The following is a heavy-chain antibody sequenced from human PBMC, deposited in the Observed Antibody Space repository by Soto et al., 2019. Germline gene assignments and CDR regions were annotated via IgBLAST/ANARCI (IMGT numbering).Heavy chain of an antibody. J-gene: IGHJ2*01. CDR3: ARFLGIAWYFDL. V-gene: IGHV3-66*02. CDR1: GFTVSSNY. D-gene: IGHD2-21*01. Sequence: GGSLRLSCAASGFTVSSNYMSWVRQAPGKGLEWVSVIYSGGSTYYADSVKGRFTISSDNSKNTLYLQMNSLIAEDTAVYYCARFLGIAWYFDLWGRGSLVTVSS. CDR2: IYSGGST.